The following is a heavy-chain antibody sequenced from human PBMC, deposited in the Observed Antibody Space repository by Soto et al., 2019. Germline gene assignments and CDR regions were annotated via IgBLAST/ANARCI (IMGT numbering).Heavy chain of an antibody. CDR2: ILSDEINK. V-gene: IGHV3-30-3*01. CDR3: AIIATSGGGDAFDI. Sequence: QVQLVESGGGVVQPGRSLRLSCAASGFTFRNYARHRVRHAPGKGLEWVAAILSDEINKYSADSVKGRFTISRDNSKNTLYLQMNSLRPEDTAVYYCAIIATSGGGDAFDIWGQGTMVTVSS. CDR1: GFTFRNYA. J-gene: IGHJ3*02. D-gene: IGHD6-13*01.